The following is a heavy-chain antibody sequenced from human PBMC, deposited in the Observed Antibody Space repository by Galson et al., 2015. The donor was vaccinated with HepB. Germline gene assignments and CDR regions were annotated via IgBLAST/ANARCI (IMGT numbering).Heavy chain of an antibody. CDR1: GFTFSSYG. CDR2: IWYDGSNK. D-gene: IGHD6-13*01. CDR3: ARDGYSSSWGVSGYYYYYYGMDV. V-gene: IGHV3-33*01. J-gene: IGHJ6*02. Sequence: SLRLSCAASGFTFSSYGMHWVRQAPGKGLEWVAVIWYDGSNKYYADSVKGRFTISRDNSKNTLYLQMNSLRAEDTAVYYCARDGYSSSWGVSGYYYYYYGMDVWGQGTTVTVSS.